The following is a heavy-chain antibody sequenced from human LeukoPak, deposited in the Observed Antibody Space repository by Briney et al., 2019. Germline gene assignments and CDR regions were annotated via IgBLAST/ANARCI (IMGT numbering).Heavy chain of an antibody. V-gene: IGHV3-23*01. D-gene: IGHD5-12*01. CDR3: VKEDGGYDGFDH. CDR1: GFTFSNFA. J-gene: IGHJ4*02. CDR2: LRGDGGGI. Sequence: GGSLRLSCAASGFTFSNFAMSWVRQAPGKGLEWVSALRGDGGGIFYGGSVKGRFIISRDNAKNTVSLQMNNLGAEDTALYYCVKEDGGYDGFDHWGRGTLVTVSS.